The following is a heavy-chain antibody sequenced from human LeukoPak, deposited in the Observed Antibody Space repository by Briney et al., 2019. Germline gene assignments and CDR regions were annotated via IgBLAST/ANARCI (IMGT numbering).Heavy chain of an antibody. V-gene: IGHV7-4-1*02. CDR3: ARTNSGSYYHYLRSMDV. CDR2: INTNTGNP. CDR1: GYTFTSYA. J-gene: IGHJ6*02. D-gene: IGHD1-26*01. Sequence: ASVKVSCKASGYTFTSYAMNWVRQAPGQGLEWMGWINTNTGNPTYAQGFTGRFVFSLDTSVSTAYLQISSLKAEDTAVYYCARTNSGSYYHYLRSMDVWGQGTTVTVSS.